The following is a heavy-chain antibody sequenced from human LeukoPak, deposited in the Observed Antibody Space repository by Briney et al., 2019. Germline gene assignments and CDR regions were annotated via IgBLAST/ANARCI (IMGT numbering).Heavy chain of an antibody. D-gene: IGHD3-10*01. J-gene: IGHJ3*02. CDR3: ATTANLQYYYGSGRGFAFDI. CDR1: GYTLTELS. V-gene: IGHV1-24*01. Sequence: VASVKVSCKVSGYTLTELSMHWVRQAPGKGLEWMGGFDPEDGETIYVQKFQGRVTMTEDTSTDTAYMELSSLRSEDTAVYYCATTANLQYYYGSGRGFAFDIWGQGTMVTVSS. CDR2: FDPEDGET.